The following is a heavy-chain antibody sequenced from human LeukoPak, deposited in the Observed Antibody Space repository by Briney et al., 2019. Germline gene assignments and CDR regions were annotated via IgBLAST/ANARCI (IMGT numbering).Heavy chain of an antibody. D-gene: IGHD3-9*01. CDR2: IYYSGST. CDR3: ARVTGFDILTGYYYFDY. CDR1: GGSISSYY. V-gene: IGHV4-59*01. J-gene: IGHJ4*02. Sequence: PSETLSLTCTVSGGSISSYYWSWIRQPPGKGLEWIGYIYYSGSTNYNPSLKSRVTISVDTSKNQFSLKLSSVTAADTAVYCCARVTGFDILTGYYYFDYWGQGTLVTVSS.